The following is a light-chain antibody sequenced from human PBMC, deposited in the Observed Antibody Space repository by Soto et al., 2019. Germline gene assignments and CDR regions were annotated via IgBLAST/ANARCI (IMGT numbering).Light chain of an antibody. CDR3: SSFTSSMTNV. CDR1: SSDVGGYNS. J-gene: IGLJ1*01. V-gene: IGLV2-14*01. Sequence: QSVLTQPASVSGSPGQSITISCTGTSSDVGGYNSVSWYQQHPGKAPKLILYDVTDRPSGVSYRFSGSKSGNTASLTISGLQAAGEADYFCSSFTSSMTNVFGSGTKVTV. CDR2: DVT.